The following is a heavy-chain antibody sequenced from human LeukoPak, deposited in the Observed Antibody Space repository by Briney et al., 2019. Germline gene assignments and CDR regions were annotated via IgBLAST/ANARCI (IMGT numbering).Heavy chain of an antibody. D-gene: IGHD2-15*01. V-gene: IGHV1-18*04. CDR3: ARGEDIVDP. J-gene: IGHJ5*02. CDR2: ISAYNGST. CDR1: GYTFTGYY. Sequence: GASVKVSCKASGYTFTGYYMHWVRQAPGQGLEWMGWISAYNGSTNYAQKLQGRVTMTTDTSTSTAYMELRSLRSDDTAVYYCARGEDIVDPWGQGTLVTVSS.